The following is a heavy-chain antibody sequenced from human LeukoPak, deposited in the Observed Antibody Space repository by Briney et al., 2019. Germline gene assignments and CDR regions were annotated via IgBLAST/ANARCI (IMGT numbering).Heavy chain of an antibody. J-gene: IGHJ4*02. CDR3: AKGHPNYYDNSGYDY. CDR1: GFPLGSYA. V-gene: IGHV3-23*01. CDR2: VSGTGETT. D-gene: IGHD3-22*01. Sequence: TGGSLRLSCAASGFPLGSYAMSWVRQAPGKGLEWVSTVSGTGETTYYADSVKGRFNISRDNSKNTLYLQMNSLRPDDTAIYYCAKGHPNYYDNSGYDYRGQGTLVTVSS.